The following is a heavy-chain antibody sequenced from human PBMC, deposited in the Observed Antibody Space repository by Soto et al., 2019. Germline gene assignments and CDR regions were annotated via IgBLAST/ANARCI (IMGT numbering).Heavy chain of an antibody. V-gene: IGHV4-34*01. CDR1: GGSFSGYY. D-gene: IGHD6-13*01. Sequence: QVQLQQWGAGLLKPSETLSLTCAVYGGSFSGYYWTWIRQPPGKGVEWIGEINHSGSTNYKPSLKRRVTISVDTSKNQFSLKLSSVTAADTAVYYCARDRYSILLDYWGQGTLVTVSS. J-gene: IGHJ4*02. CDR3: ARDRYSILLDY. CDR2: INHSGST.